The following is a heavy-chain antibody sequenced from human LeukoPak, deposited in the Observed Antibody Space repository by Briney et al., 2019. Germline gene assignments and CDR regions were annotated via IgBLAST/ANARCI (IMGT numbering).Heavy chain of an antibody. V-gene: IGHV1-24*01. Sequence: ASVKVSCKLSGNTLRELPIQWVRQAGGKGLEWMAGSVPENAEIVYAQKFQGRVTMTEDTSTNTAYMELTSLTSDDTALYYCATRGSDFWSGFDFWGQGTQVTVSS. CDR3: ATRGSDFWSGFDF. J-gene: IGHJ4*02. CDR2: SVPENAEI. D-gene: IGHD3-3*01. CDR1: GNTLRELP.